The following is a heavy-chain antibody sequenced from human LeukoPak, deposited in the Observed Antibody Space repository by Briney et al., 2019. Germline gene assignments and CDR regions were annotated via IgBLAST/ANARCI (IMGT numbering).Heavy chain of an antibody. Sequence: GGSLRLSCGASGFNFRNFAMSWVSQAPGKGLEWVSRIGASGDFTYYADSVKGRFTISRDNSKNSLYLQMNSLRAEDTAVYYCAKGTQGSGYDVGYWGQGTLVTVSS. V-gene: IGHV3-23*01. CDR2: IGASGDFT. CDR3: AKGTQGSGYDVGY. CDR1: GFNFRNFA. J-gene: IGHJ4*02. D-gene: IGHD5-12*01.